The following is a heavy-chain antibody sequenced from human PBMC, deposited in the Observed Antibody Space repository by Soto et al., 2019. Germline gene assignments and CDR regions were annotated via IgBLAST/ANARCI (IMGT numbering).Heavy chain of an antibody. CDR1: GYTFTDYG. V-gene: IGHV1-8*01. D-gene: IGHD2-15*01. CDR2: TNTSTAST. Sequence: SVKLCCKASGYTFTDYGINVVRQAPGQGLERGGCTNTSTASTGYAPKSQRRVPLTWNTSIRTAYMDLSSLISDDTAVYYCARWEEANRKAGGGCFDYCGQGDLVTVHS. CDR3: ARWEEANRKAGGGCFDY. J-gene: IGHJ4*02.